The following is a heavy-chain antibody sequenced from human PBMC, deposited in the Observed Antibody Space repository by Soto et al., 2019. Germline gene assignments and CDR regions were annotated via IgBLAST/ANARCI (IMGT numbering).Heavy chain of an antibody. D-gene: IGHD1-1*01. J-gene: IGHJ4*02. Sequence: KTLEASVKVSCKASGYTFTSYGISWVRQAPGQGLEWMGWISAYNGNTNYAQKLQGRVTMTTDTSTSTAYMELRSLRSDDTAVYYCARDVVGLNWNYDYWGQGTLVTVSS. CDR1: GYTFTSYG. CDR3: ARDVVGLNWNYDY. CDR2: ISAYNGNT. V-gene: IGHV1-18*01.